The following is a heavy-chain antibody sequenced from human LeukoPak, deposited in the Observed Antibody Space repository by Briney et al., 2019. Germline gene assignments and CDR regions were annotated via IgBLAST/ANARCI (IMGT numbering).Heavy chain of an antibody. Sequence: PGGSLRLSCAASGFTFSSYGMHWVRQPPGKGLEWIGSIYYSGSTYYNPSLKSRVTISVDTSKNQFSLKLSSVTAADTAVYYCARDRGHYGSGSNGGFDPWGQGTLVTVSS. CDR1: GFTFSSYG. D-gene: IGHD3-10*01. V-gene: IGHV4-39*07. CDR2: IYYSGST. CDR3: ARDRGHYGSGSNGGFDP. J-gene: IGHJ5*02.